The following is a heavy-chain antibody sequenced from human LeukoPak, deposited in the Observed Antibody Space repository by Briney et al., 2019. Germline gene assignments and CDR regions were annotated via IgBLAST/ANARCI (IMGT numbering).Heavy chain of an antibody. CDR2: ISYDGSNK. Sequence: PGGSLRLSCAASGFTFSSYAMHWVRQAPGKGLEWVAVISYDGSNKYYADSVKGRFTISRDNSKNTLYLQMNSLRAEDAAVYYCAREDYYDSNDYWGQGTLVTVSS. V-gene: IGHV3-30*07. D-gene: IGHD3-22*01. CDR3: AREDYYDSNDY. J-gene: IGHJ4*02. CDR1: GFTFSSYA.